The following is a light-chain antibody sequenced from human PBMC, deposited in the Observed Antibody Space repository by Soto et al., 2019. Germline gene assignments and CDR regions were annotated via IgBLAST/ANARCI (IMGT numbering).Light chain of an antibody. J-gene: IGLJ2*01. CDR3: AAWDDSLNGVV. V-gene: IGLV1-44*01. CDR1: SSNIGSNT. CDR2: SNN. Sequence: QSVMTQPPSASGTPGQRVTISCSGSSSNIGSNTVNWYQQLPGTAPKLLIYSNNQRPSGVPYRFSGSKSGTSASQAISGLQSEDEADYYCAAWDDSLNGVVFGGGTQLTVL.